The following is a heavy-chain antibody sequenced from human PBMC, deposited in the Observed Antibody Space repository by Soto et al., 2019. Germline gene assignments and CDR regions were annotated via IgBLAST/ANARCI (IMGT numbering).Heavy chain of an antibody. J-gene: IGHJ5*02. CDR2: INPNSGGA. CDR3: ARSGCSSTSCHWGFDP. V-gene: IGHV1-2*02. D-gene: IGHD2-2*01. Sequence: ASVKVSCKASGYTFTGYYMHWVRQAPGQGLEWMGWINPNSGGANYAQKFQGRVTMTRDTSISTAYMELNRLGSDDTAVYYCARSGCSSTSCHWGFDPWGQGTLVTVSS. CDR1: GYTFTGYY.